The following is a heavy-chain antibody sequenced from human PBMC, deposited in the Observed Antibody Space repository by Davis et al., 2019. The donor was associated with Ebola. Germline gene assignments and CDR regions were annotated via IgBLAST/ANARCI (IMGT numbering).Heavy chain of an antibody. J-gene: IGHJ5*02. CDR2: IYFTGSS. Sequence: SETLSLTCAVYGGSFSGYYWSWIRQPPGKGLEWIGNIYFTGSSYYKPSLKSRVTISVDTSKNQFSLKLSSVTAADTAVYYCARRFDDYSNYDYNNWFDPWGQGTLVTVSS. CDR1: GGSFSGYY. V-gene: IGHV4-34*09. D-gene: IGHD4-11*01. CDR3: ARRFDDYSNYDYNNWFDP.